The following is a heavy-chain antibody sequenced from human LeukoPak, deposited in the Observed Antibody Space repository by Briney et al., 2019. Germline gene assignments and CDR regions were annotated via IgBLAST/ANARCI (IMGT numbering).Heavy chain of an antibody. Sequence: SETLSLTCAVYGGSFSGYYWSWIRQPPGKRLEWIGEINHSGSTNYNPSLKSRVTISVDTSKNQFSLKLSSVTAADTAVYYCASGRSAVGHFDYWGQGTLVTVSS. V-gene: IGHV4-34*01. CDR1: GGSFSGYY. CDR2: INHSGST. CDR3: ASGRSAVGHFDY. D-gene: IGHD4-23*01. J-gene: IGHJ4*02.